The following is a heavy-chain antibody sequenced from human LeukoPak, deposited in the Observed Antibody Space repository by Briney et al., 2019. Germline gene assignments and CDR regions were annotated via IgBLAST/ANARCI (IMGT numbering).Heavy chain of an antibody. CDR1: GFTFSSYS. J-gene: IGHJ4*02. CDR3: ASSGTYGDYVPQN. CDR2: ISGSSTYI. Sequence: GGSLRLSCAASGFTFSSYSMNWVRQAPGKGLEWVSSISGSSTYIYYADSVKGRFTISRDNAKNSLYLQMSSLRAEDTAVYYCASSGTYGDYVPQNWGQGTLVTVS. V-gene: IGHV3-21*01. D-gene: IGHD4-17*01.